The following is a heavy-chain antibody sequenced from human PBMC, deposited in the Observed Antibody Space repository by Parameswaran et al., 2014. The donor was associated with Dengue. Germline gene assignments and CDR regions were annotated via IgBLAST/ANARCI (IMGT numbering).Heavy chain of an antibody. V-gene: IGHV3-21*01. J-gene: IGHJ5*02. D-gene: IGHD1-1*01. CDR3: ARKRTDNWNDGGWFDP. CDR2: ITMSSSHI. Sequence: WIRQPPGKGLEWVSSITMSSSHIFYADSVKGRFTISRDNAKNSLFLQMNSPRPEDTAVYYCARKRTDNWNDGGWFDPWGQGTLVTVSS.